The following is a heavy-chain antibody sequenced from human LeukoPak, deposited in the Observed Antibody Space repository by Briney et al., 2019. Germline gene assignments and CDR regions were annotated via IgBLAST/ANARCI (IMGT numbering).Heavy chain of an antibody. D-gene: IGHD1-1*01. CDR1: GGSISSYY. Sequence: SETLSLTCTVSGGSISSYYWGWIRQPPGKGLEWIGSIYYSGSTYYNPSLKSRVTISVDTSKNQFSLKLSSVTAADTAVYYCARDRDNWNDSPFDYWGQGTLVTVSS. J-gene: IGHJ4*02. V-gene: IGHV4-39*07. CDR3: ARDRDNWNDSPFDY. CDR2: IYYSGST.